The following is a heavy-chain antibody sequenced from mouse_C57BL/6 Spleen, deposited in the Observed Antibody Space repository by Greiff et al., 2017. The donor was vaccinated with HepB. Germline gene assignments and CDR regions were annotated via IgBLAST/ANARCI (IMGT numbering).Heavy chain of an antibody. J-gene: IGHJ2*01. CDR1: GYAFTNYL. V-gene: IGHV1-54*01. CDR3: AREVITTVAYYFDY. D-gene: IGHD1-1*01. Sequence: VQLQQSGAELVRPGTSVKVSCKASGYAFTNYLIEWVKQRPGQGLEWIGVINPGSGGTNYNEKFKGKATLTADKYSSTAYMQLSSLASEDSAVYFCAREVITTVAYYFDYWGQGTTLTVSS. CDR2: INPGSGGT.